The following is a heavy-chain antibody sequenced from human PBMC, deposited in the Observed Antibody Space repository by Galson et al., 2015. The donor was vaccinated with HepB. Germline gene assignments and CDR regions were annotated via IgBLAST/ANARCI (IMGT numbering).Heavy chain of an antibody. CDR3: AKGRVGFGELSYLFDY. J-gene: IGHJ4*02. CDR2: ISGSGGST. V-gene: IGHV3-23*01. CDR1: GFTFSSYA. D-gene: IGHD3-10*01. Sequence: SLRLSCAASGFTFSSYAMSWVRQAPGKGLEWVSSISGSGGSTYYADSVKGRFSISRDNSKNTLYLQMNSLRAEDTAVYHCAKGRVGFGELSYLFDYWGQGTLVTVSS.